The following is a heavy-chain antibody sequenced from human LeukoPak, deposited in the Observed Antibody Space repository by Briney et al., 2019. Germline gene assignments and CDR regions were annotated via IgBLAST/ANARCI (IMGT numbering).Heavy chain of an antibody. CDR2: IKEDGSEK. Sequence: GGSLRLSCAASGFSFSNFWMSWVGQAPGKGLEWVANIKEDGSEKYYVDSVKGRFTISRDNAKNSLYLQMNSLRAEDTAVYYCARWAESNDYWGQGTLVTVSS. J-gene: IGHJ4*02. V-gene: IGHV3-7*05. CDR3: ARWAESNDY. CDR1: GFSFSNFW.